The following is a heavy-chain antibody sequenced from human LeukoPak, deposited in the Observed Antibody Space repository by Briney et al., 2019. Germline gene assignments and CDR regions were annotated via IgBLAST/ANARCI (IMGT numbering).Heavy chain of an antibody. J-gene: IGHJ4*02. CDR1: GDILSSNSAT. CDR2: TYHRSNWYN. Sequence: SQTLSLTCAISGDILSSNSATWNWIRQSPSRGLEWLGRTYHRSNWYNDYALSVKSRITFIPDTSKNQFSLQLNSVTPEDTAVYYCARFGVSDYYFDYWGQGTLVTVSS. V-gene: IGHV6-1*01. CDR3: ARFGVSDYYFDY. D-gene: IGHD2-8*01.